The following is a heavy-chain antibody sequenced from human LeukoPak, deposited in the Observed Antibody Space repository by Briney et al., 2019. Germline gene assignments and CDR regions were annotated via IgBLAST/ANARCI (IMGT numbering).Heavy chain of an antibody. J-gene: IGHJ4*02. D-gene: IGHD6-13*01. V-gene: IGHV5-51*03. CDR3: TRLGSSSWSYFDY. CDR1: GYSFTSYW. Sequence: TGESLKISCKGSGYSFTSYWIGWVRQMPGKGLEWMGIIYPGDSDTRYSPSLQGQVTISADKSISTAYLQWSSLEASDTAMYYCTRLGSSSWSYFDYWGQGTLVTVSS. CDR2: IYPGDSDT.